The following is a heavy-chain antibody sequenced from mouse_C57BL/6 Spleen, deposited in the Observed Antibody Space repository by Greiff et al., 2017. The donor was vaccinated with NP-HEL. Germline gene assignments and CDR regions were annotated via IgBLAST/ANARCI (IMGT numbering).Heavy chain of an antibody. Sequence: QVQLQQPGAELVRPGTSVKLSCKASGYTFTSYWMHWVKQRPGQGLEWIGVIDPSDSYTNYNQKFKGKATLTVDTSSSTAYMQLSSLTSEDSAVYYCARSPVVRYFDVWGTGTTVTVSS. J-gene: IGHJ1*03. CDR1: GYTFTSYW. CDR2: IDPSDSYT. CDR3: ARSPVVRYFDV. D-gene: IGHD1-1*01. V-gene: IGHV1-59*01.